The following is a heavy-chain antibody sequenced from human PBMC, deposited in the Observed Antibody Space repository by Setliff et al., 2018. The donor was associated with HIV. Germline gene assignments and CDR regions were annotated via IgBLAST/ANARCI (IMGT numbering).Heavy chain of an antibody. D-gene: IGHD2-15*01. CDR1: GGSISSSNYC. J-gene: IGHJ5*02. CDR2: INHTGST. Sequence: NPSETLSLTCSVSGGSISSSNYCWGWIRQPPGKGLEWIGEINHTGSTNYNPSLKSRVTISADTSKNQFSLNLSSVIAADTAIYFCARFTVVVFGAGEPSWFDPWGQGILVTVSS. V-gene: IGHV4-39*07. CDR3: ARFTVVVFGAGEPSWFDP.